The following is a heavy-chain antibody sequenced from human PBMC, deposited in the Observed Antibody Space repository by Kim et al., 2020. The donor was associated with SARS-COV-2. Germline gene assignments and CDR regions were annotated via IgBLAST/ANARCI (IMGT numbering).Heavy chain of an antibody. D-gene: IGHD3-3*01. Sequence: ASVKVSCKASGYTFTSYAMHWVRQAPGQRLEWMGWINAGNGNTKYSQKFQGRVPITRDTSASTAYMERSSLRSEDTAVYYCARSSNLITIFGVVIIPREGYFDYWGQGPLVTVSS. J-gene: IGHJ4*02. CDR2: INAGNGNT. CDR1: GYTFTSYA. CDR3: ARSSNLITIFGVVIIPREGYFDY. V-gene: IGHV1-3*01.